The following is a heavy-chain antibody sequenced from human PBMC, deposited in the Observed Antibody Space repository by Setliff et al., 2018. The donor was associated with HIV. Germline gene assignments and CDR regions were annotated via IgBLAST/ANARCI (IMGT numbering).Heavy chain of an antibody. D-gene: IGHD2-21*02. J-gene: IGHJ4*02. CDR1: GFTISNVW. V-gene: IGHV3-15*01. Sequence: LRLSCAASGFTISNVWMTWVRQAPGKGLEWVGRIKIKTDGGTIDYAAPVKGRFTISRDDSKNTLYLQMNSLKTEDTAVYYCAREGDGIDFWGQGTLVTVSS. CDR3: AREGDGIDF. CDR2: IKIKTDGGTI.